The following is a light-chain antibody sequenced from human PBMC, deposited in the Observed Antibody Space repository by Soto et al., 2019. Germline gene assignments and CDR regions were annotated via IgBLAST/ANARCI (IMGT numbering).Light chain of an antibody. V-gene: IGLV4-69*01. Sequence: QSVLTQSPSASASLGASVKLTCVLSSGHSNYAVAWHQQQPEKGPRYLMRLNSDGSHNRGDGIPDRFSGSSSGTERYLTISRLQSEDEADYYCQTWGTGTVIFGGATKLTVL. CDR2: LNSDGSH. J-gene: IGLJ2*01. CDR3: QTWGTGTVI. CDR1: SGHSNYA.